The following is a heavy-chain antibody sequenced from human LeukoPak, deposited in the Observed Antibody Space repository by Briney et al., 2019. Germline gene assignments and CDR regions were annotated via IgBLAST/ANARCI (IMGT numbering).Heavy chain of an antibody. CDR2: ISGSGGST. D-gene: IGHD3-10*01. CDR1: GFTVSTNY. V-gene: IGHV3-23*01. Sequence: GGSLRLSCAASGFTVSTNYMSWVRQAPGKGLEWVSAISGSGGSTYYADSVKGRFTISRDNSKNTLYLQMNSLRAEDTAVYYCAKQEGITMVRGGPDYWGQGTLVTVSS. CDR3: AKQEGITMVRGGPDY. J-gene: IGHJ4*02.